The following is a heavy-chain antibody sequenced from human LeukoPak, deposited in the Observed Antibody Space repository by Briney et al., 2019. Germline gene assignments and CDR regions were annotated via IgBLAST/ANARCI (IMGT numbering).Heavy chain of an antibody. D-gene: IGHD6-13*01. CDR3: AKATAAGPTEYFDY. J-gene: IGHJ4*02. CDR2: IYSGGST. V-gene: IGHV3-53*01. CDR1: GFTVSSNY. Sequence: GGSLRLSCAASGFTVSSNYMSWVRQAPGKGLEWVSVIYSGGSTYYADSVKGRFTISRDNSKNTLYLQMNSLRAEDTAVYYCAKATAAGPTEYFDYWGQGTLVTVSS.